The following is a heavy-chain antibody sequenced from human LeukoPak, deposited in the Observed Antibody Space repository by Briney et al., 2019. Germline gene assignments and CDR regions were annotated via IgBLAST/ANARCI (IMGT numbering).Heavy chain of an antibody. CDR3: ARSLSTTLYSYFDY. CDR1: GLTFSNYA. D-gene: IGHD3-16*02. CDR2: ISYDGTYK. J-gene: IGHJ4*02. Sequence: PGGSLRLSCADSGLTFSNYAMNWVRQAPGKGLEWVAIISYDGTYKYYADSVKGRFTISRDNSKNTLYLQMNTLGVEDTAVYYCARSLSTTLYSYFDYWGQGTLVTVSS. V-gene: IGHV3-30-3*01.